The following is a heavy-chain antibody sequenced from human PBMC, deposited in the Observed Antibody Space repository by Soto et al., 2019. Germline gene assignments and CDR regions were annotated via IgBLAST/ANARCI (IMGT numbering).Heavy chain of an antibody. Sequence: GGSLRLSCAASGFTFSSYGMRWVRQAPGKGLEWVAVIWYDGSNKYYADSVKGRFTISRDNSKNTLYLQMNSLRAEDTAVYYCARDGYIAAANYYGMDVWGQGTTVTVYS. CDR1: GFTFSSYG. D-gene: IGHD6-13*01. V-gene: IGHV3-33*01. CDR3: ARDGYIAAANYYGMDV. J-gene: IGHJ6*02. CDR2: IWYDGSNK.